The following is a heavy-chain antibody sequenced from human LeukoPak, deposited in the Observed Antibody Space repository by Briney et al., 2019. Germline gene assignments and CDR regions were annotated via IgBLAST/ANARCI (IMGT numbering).Heavy chain of an antibody. Sequence: ASVKVSCKASGYTFTSYGLNWVRQAPGQGLEWMGWISAYNGKTNYAQKLQGRVTLTTDTSTSTAYMELRSLRSDDTAVYYCARDYDSSGYRIFDPWGQGTLVTVSS. D-gene: IGHD3-22*01. CDR3: ARDYDSSGYRIFDP. CDR2: ISAYNGKT. CDR1: GYTFTSYG. J-gene: IGHJ5*02. V-gene: IGHV1-18*01.